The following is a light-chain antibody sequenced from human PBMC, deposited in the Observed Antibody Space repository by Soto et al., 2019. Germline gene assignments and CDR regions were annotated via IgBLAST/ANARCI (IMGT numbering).Light chain of an antibody. J-gene: IGLJ2*01. Sequence: QSALTQPASVSGSPGQSITISCTGTSSDVGGYNFVSWYQHHPGKAPKLIIYEVTTRPSGVSNRFSASKSGNTASLTISGLQAEDEADYYYRSYTTTSTLVGFGGGTKLTVL. CDR3: RSYTTTSTLVG. CDR1: SSDVGGYNF. CDR2: EVT. V-gene: IGLV2-14*01.